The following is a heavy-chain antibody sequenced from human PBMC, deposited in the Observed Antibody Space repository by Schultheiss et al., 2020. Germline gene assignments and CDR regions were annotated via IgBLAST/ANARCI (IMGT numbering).Heavy chain of an antibody. V-gene: IGHV4-34*01. Sequence: ETLSLTCAVYGGSFSGYYWSWIRQPPGKGLEWIGEINHSGSTNYNPSLKSRVTISVDTSKNQFSLKLSSVTAADTAVYYCAREVPARYFDLWGRGTLVTVSS. CDR3: AREVPARYFDL. J-gene: IGHJ2*01. D-gene: IGHD2-2*01. CDR2: INHSGST. CDR1: GGSFSGYY.